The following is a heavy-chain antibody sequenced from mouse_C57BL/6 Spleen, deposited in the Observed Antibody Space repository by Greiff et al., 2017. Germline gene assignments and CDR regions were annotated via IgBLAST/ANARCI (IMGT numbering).Heavy chain of an antibody. CDR2: IRLKSDNYAT. D-gene: IGHD1-3*01. J-gene: IGHJ2*01. CDR1: GFTFSNYW. Sequence: EVKLMESGGGLVQPGGSMKLSCVASGFTFSNYWMNWVRQSPEKGLEWVAQIRLKSDNYATHSAESVKGRFTISRDDSKSSVYLQMNNLKAEDTGIYYCAGLYIEYFDYWGQGTTLTVSS. V-gene: IGHV6-3*01. CDR3: AGLYIEYFDY.